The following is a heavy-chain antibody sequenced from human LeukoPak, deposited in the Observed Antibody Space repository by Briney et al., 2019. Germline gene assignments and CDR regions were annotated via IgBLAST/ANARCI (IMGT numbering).Heavy chain of an antibody. V-gene: IGHV1-69*05. CDR3: ATSYQGFYDFWSGFSDYYYYMDV. CDR1: GGTFSSYA. J-gene: IGHJ6*03. CDR2: IIPIFGTA. Sequence: ASVKVSCKASGGTFSSYAISWVRQAPGQGLEWMGGIIPIFGTANYAQKFQGRVTITTDESTSTVYMELSSLRSEDAAVYYCATSYQGFYDFWSGFSDYYYYMDVWGKGTTVTVSS. D-gene: IGHD3-3*01.